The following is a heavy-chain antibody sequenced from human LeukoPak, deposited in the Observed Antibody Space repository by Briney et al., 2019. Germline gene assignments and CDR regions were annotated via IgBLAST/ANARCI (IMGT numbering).Heavy chain of an antibody. CDR1: GGTFSRYA. CDR2: IIPMFCIA. J-gene: IGHJ4*02. V-gene: IGHV1-69*13. Sequence: SVKVSCKASGGTFSRYAISWVRQAPGQGLEWMGGIIPMFCIANYAQKFQGRVTITADESTSTAYMELSSLRSEDTAVYYCARDRPYTGGWRGFDYWGQGTLVTVSS. CDR3: ARDRPYTGGWRGFDY. D-gene: IGHD6-19*01.